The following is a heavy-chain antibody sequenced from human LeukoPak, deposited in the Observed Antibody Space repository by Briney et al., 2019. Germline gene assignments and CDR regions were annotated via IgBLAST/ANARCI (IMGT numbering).Heavy chain of an antibody. J-gene: IGHJ6*04. CDR3: AKDHSIVAPTLQYYYYGMDV. Sequence: PGRSLRLSCAASGFTFRSYGMHWVREAPGKGLEWVAVISYDGSNKYYADSVKGRFTISRDNSKNTLYLQMNSLRAEDTAVYYCAKDHSIVAPTLQYYYYGMDVWGKGPTVTVSS. V-gene: IGHV3-30*18. CDR2: ISYDGSNK. D-gene: IGHD5-12*01. CDR1: GFTFRSYG.